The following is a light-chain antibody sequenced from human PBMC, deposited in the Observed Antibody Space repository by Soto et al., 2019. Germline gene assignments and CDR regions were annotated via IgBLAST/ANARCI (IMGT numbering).Light chain of an antibody. V-gene: IGKV3-11*01. J-gene: IGKJ2*01. CDR2: DAS. Sequence: EIVLTQSPATLSLSPGERATLSCRASQSVSSYLAWYQQKPGQAPRLLIYDASNRATGIPARFSGSGSGTDFTLTISSLEPEDFAVYYCQQRSYCPPEYTFGQGTKLEIK. CDR3: QQRSYCPPEYT. CDR1: QSVSSY.